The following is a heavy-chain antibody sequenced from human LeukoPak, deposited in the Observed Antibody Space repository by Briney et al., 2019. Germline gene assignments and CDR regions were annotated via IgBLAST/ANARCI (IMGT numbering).Heavy chain of an antibody. CDR1: GFTFSSYS. CDR3: ARDAGMYPGDAFDI. Sequence: PGGSLRLSCAASGFTFSSYSMNWVRQAPGKGLEWVSSISSSSSYIYYADSVKGRFTISRDNAKNSLYLQMNSLRAEDTAVYYCARDAGMYPGDAFDIWGQGTMVTVSS. D-gene: IGHD2-8*01. CDR2: ISSSSSYI. J-gene: IGHJ3*02. V-gene: IGHV3-21*01.